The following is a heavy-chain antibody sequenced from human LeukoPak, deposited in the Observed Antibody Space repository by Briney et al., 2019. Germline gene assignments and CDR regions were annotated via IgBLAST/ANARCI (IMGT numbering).Heavy chain of an antibody. J-gene: IGHJ4*02. D-gene: IGHD4-17*01. CDR3: ARGRNTVTTFPFFFDY. V-gene: IGHV4-30-2*01. CDR2: IYHSGST. CDR1: GGSISSGGYS. Sequence: SETLSLTCAVSGGSISSGGYSWSWIRQPPGKGLEWIVYIYHSGSTYYNPSLKSRVTISVDRSKNQLSLKLSSVTAADTAVYYCARGRNTVTTFPFFFDYWGQGTLVTVSS.